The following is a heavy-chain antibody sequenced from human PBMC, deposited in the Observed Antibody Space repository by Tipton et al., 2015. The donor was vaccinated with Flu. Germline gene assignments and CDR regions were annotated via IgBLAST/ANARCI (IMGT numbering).Heavy chain of an antibody. Sequence: TLSLTCGVSGGSFNGYDYWTWIRQTPEKGLEWLGEITKSLTTKYNPSLESRVTISIDTSKNQFSLRLTYVTAADTGVYYCARKMTKSRHDWNYIDYWGQGTLLTVSS. V-gene: IGHV4-34*01. J-gene: IGHJ4*02. CDR3: ARKMTKSRHDWNYIDY. CDR2: ITKSLTT. CDR1: GGSFNGYDY. D-gene: IGHD3-9*01.